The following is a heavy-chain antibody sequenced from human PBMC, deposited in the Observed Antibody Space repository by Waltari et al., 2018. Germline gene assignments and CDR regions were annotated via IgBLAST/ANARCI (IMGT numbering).Heavy chain of an antibody. V-gene: IGHV1-69*10. Sequence: QVQLVQSGAEVKKPGSSVKVSCKASGGTFSNYAFSWVRRAPGQGLEWMGGIIPLVGVPKYGQNLQGRVTITADKSTSTAYLELSSLRSEDTAVYYCARGPGGGWLLGAQYFQYWGQGTLVTVSS. CDR3: ARGPGGGWLLGAQYFQY. D-gene: IGHD2-15*01. CDR1: GGTFSNYA. CDR2: IIPLVGVP. J-gene: IGHJ1*01.